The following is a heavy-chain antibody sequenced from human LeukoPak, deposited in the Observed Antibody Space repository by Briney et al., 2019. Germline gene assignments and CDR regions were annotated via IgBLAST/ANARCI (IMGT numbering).Heavy chain of an antibody. Sequence: ASVKVSCKASGYTFTGYYMHWVRQAPGQGLEWMGWINPNSCGTNCAQKFQGRVTMTRDTSISTAYMGLSRLRSDDTAVYYCARGATTGDFDYRGQGTLVTVSS. J-gene: IGHJ4*02. V-gene: IGHV1-2*02. CDR1: GYTFTGYY. D-gene: IGHD1-26*01. CDR3: ARGATTGDFDY. CDR2: INPNSCGT.